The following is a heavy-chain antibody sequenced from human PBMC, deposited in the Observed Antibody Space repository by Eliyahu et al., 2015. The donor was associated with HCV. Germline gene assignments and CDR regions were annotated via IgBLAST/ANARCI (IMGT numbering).Heavy chain of an antibody. CDR1: GFIFNVXS. Sequence: EVQLVESGGGLVKPGGSLRLXCTASGFIFNVXSLNWVRQAPGKGLEWVSSISTTSSYIYYADSVNGRFTITRDNAKRSIYLQMNSLRAEDTAVYYCARPTSTXEGAFDVWGQGTMVTVSS. CDR3: ARPTSTXEGAFDV. J-gene: IGHJ3*01. CDR2: ISTTSSYI. V-gene: IGHV3-21*01. D-gene: IGHD5/OR15-5a*01.